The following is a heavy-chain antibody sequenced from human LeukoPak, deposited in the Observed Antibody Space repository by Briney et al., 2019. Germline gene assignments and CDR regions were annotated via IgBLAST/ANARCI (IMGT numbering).Heavy chain of an antibody. Sequence: PGRSLRLSCSASGFTLSSNAMHWVSQAPGKGLEYVSAISYNGGSTYYADSVKGRFTISRDNSKNTLYLQMSSLRAEDTAVFYCVRRTANHFDYWGQGTLVTVSS. D-gene: IGHD2-21*02. V-gene: IGHV3-64D*09. CDR1: GFTLSSNA. CDR3: VRRTANHFDY. CDR2: ISYNGGST. J-gene: IGHJ4*02.